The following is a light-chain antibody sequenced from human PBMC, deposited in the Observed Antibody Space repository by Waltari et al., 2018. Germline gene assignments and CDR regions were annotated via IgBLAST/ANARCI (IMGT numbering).Light chain of an antibody. J-gene: IGKJ2*01. V-gene: IGKV3-11*01. Sequence: EIVLTQSPATLSLSPGERATLSCRASQSVSSYLAWYQQKPGQAPRLLIYDASNRATGIPGRFSGSGSGTDFTLTISSLEPEESAVYHCQQRSNWPRSFGQGTKLEIK. CDR3: QQRSNWPRS. CDR2: DAS. CDR1: QSVSSY.